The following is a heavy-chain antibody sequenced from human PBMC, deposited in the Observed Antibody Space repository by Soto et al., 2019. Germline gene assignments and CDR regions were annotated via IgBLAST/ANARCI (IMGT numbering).Heavy chain of an antibody. Sequence: LGESLKISCKGSGYSFTSYWIGWVRQMPGKGLEWMGIIYPGDSDTRYSPSFQGQVTISADKSISTAYLQWSSLKASDTAMYYCARIPQYCSGGSCYSGTYYYYYGMDVWGQGTTVTVSS. D-gene: IGHD2-15*01. CDR2: IYPGDSDT. CDR1: GYSFTSYW. J-gene: IGHJ6*02. V-gene: IGHV5-51*01. CDR3: ARIPQYCSGGSCYSGTYYYYYGMDV.